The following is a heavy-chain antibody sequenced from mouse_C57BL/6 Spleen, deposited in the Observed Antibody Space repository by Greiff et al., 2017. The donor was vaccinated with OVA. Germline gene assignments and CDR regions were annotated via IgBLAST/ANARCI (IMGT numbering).Heavy chain of an antibody. CDR3: ARQAGVIYDGYYGYFDV. D-gene: IGHD2-3*01. CDR2: ISGGGGNT. CDR1: GFTFSSYT. V-gene: IGHV5-9*01. Sequence: EVKVVESGGGLVKPGGSLKLSCAASGFTFSSYTMSWVRQTPERRLEWVATISGGGGNTYYPDSVKGRFTISRDNAKNTLYLQMSSLRSEDTALYYWARQAGVIYDGYYGYFDVWGTGTTVTVSS. J-gene: IGHJ1*03.